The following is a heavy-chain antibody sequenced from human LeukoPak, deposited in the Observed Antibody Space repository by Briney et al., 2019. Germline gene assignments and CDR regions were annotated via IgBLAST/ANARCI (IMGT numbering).Heavy chain of an antibody. CDR1: GFTFSSYA. J-gene: IGHJ4*02. Sequence: GGSLRLSCAASGFTFSSYAMSWVRQAPGKGLEWVSAISGSGGSTYYADSVKGRFTISRDNSKNTLYLRMNSLRAEDTAVYYCAKDLKPPSSYFDYWGQGTLVTVSS. V-gene: IGHV3-23*01. D-gene: IGHD1-14*01. CDR3: AKDLKPPSSYFDY. CDR2: ISGSGGST.